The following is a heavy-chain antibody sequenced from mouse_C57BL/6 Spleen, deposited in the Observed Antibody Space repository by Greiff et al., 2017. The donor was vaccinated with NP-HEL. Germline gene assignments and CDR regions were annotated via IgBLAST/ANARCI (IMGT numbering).Heavy chain of an antibody. CDR2: ISSGGSYT. CDR3: ARLSYYSNYEDFDY. J-gene: IGHJ2*01. CDR1: GFTFSSYG. V-gene: IGHV5-6*01. D-gene: IGHD2-5*01. Sequence: EVQLVESGGDLVKPGGSLKLSCAASGFTFSSYGMSWVRQTPDKRLEWVATISSGGSYTYYPDSVKGRFTISRDNAKNTLYLQMSSLKSEDTAMYYCARLSYYSNYEDFDYWGQGTTLTVSS.